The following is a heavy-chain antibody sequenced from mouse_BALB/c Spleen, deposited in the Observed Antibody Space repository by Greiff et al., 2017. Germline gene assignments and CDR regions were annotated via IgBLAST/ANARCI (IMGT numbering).Heavy chain of an antibody. CDR2: IDPANGNT. J-gene: IGHJ2*01. CDR1: GFNIKDTY. V-gene: IGHV14-3*02. CDR3: ARTTVVAPDY. Sequence: EVQLQQSGAELVKPGASVKLSCTASGFNIKDTYMHWVKQRPEQGLEWIGRIDPANGNTKYDPKFQGKATITADTSSNTAYLQLSSLTSEDTAVYYCARTTVVAPDYWGQGTTLTVSA. D-gene: IGHD1-1*01.